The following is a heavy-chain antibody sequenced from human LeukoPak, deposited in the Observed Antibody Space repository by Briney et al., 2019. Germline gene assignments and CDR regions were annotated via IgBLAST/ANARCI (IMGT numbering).Heavy chain of an antibody. J-gene: IGHJ4*02. D-gene: IGHD7-27*01. CDR2: MNPNRGNT. CDR3: ARGRTGAFDY. Sequence: ASLNVSCTASGYTFTSYDINWVRQATGQGLEWMGWMNPNRGNTGYAQNLQSRVTMTRNTSISTAYMELSSLRSEEKAVYYCARGRTGAFDYWGQGTLVTVSS. V-gene: IGHV1-8*01. CDR1: GYTFTSYD.